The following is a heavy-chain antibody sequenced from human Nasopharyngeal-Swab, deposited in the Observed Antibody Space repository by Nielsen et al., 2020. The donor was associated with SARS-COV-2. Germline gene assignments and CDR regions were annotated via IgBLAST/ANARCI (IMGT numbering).Heavy chain of an antibody. V-gene: IGHV3-74*01. J-gene: IGHJ3*02. D-gene: IGHD3-10*01. CDR2: INSDGSST. CDR3: ARARLWFGELNDAFDI. CDR1: GFTFSSYW. Sequence: GESLKISCAASGFTFSSYWMHWVRQAPGKGLVWVSRINSDGSSTSYADSVKGRFTISRDNAKNTLYLQMNSLRAEDTAVYYCARARLWFGELNDAFDIWGQGTMVTVSS.